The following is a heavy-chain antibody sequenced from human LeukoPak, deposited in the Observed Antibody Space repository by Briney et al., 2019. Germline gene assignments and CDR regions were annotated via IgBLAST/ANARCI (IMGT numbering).Heavy chain of an antibody. CDR2: VSHSGST. V-gene: IGHV4-34*01. J-gene: IGHJ3*02. CDR1: GGTFSGYY. Sequence: PSETLSLTCAVYGGTFSGYYWIWIRQPPGKGLEWIGEVSHSGSTNYNPSLKSRVTISVDTSKNQFSLKMSSVTAADTAVYYCARGTPYFDWQGIDAFDIWDQGAMVIVSS. CDR3: ARGTPYFDWQGIDAFDI. D-gene: IGHD3-9*01.